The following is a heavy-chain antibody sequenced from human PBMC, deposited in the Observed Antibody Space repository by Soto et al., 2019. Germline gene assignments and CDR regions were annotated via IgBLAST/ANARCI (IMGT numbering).Heavy chain of an antibody. CDR1: GGSFSGYY. CDR2: INHSGST. V-gene: IGHV4-34*01. D-gene: IGHD2-15*01. CDR3: ARAPGGDCSGGSCYRWFDP. Sequence: QVQLQQWGAGLLKPSETLSLTCAVYGGSFSGYYWSWLRQPPGKGLEWIGEINHSGSTNYNPSLKSRVTISVDTSKNQFSMKLSSVTAADTAVYYCARAPGGDCSGGSCYRWFDPWGQGTLVTVSS. J-gene: IGHJ5*02.